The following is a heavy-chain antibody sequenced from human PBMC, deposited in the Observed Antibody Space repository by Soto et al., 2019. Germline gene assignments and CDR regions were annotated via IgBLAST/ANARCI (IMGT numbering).Heavy chain of an antibody. CDR3: AYDSSGSAKSYYYYYYGMDV. CDR2: IVVGSGNT. CDR1: GFTFTSSA. V-gene: IGHV1-58*01. J-gene: IGHJ6*02. Sequence: SVKVSCKASGFTFTSSAVQWVRQARGQRLEWIGWIVVGSGNTNYAQKFQERVTITRDMSTSTAYMELSSLRSEDTAVYYCAYDSSGSAKSYYYYYYGMDVWGQGTTVTVSS. D-gene: IGHD3-22*01.